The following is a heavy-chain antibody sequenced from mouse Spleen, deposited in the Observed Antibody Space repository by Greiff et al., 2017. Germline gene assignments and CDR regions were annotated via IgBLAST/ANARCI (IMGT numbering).Heavy chain of an antibody. Sequence: EVQGVESGGGLVKPGGSLKLSCAASGFTFSSYAMSWVRQTPEKRLEWVATISDGGSYTYYPDNVKGRFTISRDNAKNNLYLQMSHLKSEDTAMYYCARDGDYDVYAMDYWGQGTSVTVSS. CDR3: ARDGDYDVYAMDY. CDR2: ISDGGSYT. D-gene: IGHD2-4*01. V-gene: IGHV5-4*01. J-gene: IGHJ4*01. CDR1: GFTFSSYA.